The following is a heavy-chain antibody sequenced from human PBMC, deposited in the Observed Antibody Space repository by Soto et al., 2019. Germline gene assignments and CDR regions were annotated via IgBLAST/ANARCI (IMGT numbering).Heavy chain of an antibody. CDR2: IYYSGST. V-gene: IGHV4-31*03. Sequence: QVQLQESGPGLVKPSQTLSLTCTVSGGSISSGGYYWIWIRQHPGKGLEWIGYIYYSGSTYYYPSLKSRVTISVDTSKSQFSRKVSSVTAADTAVYYCARGGETTVTTSEYFQHWGQGTLVAVSS. CDR3: ARGGETTVTTSEYFQH. J-gene: IGHJ1*01. CDR1: GGSISSGGYY. D-gene: IGHD4-17*01.